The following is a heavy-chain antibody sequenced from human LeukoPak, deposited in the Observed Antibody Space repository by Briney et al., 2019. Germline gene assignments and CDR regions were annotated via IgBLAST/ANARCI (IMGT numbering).Heavy chain of an antibody. V-gene: IGHV1-69-2*01. D-gene: IGHD2-15*01. Sequence: EASVKVSCKVSGYTFTDYYMHWVQQAPGKGLEWMGLVDPEDGETIYAEKFQGRVTITAGTSTDTAYMELSSLRSEDTAVYYCATLPRYCSGGSCYGWGQGTLVTVSS. J-gene: IGHJ4*02. CDR2: VDPEDGET. CDR3: ATLPRYCSGGSCYG. CDR1: GYTFTDYY.